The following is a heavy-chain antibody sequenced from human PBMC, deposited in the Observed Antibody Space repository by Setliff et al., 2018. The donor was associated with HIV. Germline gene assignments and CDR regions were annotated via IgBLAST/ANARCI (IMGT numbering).Heavy chain of an antibody. CDR3: ARVPVAGANWFDP. Sequence: SETLSLTCTVSGGSTSNYHWSWIRQPAGKGLEWIGRSYISGSTNYNPSLKSRITISVDRSKNLFSLKLISVTAADQGVYYCARVPVAGANWFDPWGLGTLVTVSS. J-gene: IGHJ5*02. CDR1: GGSTSNYH. D-gene: IGHD2-21*01. V-gene: IGHV4-4*07. CDR2: SYISGST.